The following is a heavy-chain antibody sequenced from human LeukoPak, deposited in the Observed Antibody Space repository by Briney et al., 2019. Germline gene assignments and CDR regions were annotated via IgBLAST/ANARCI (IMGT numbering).Heavy chain of an antibody. V-gene: IGHV3-30*04. D-gene: IGHD3-9*01. CDR1: GFTFSSYA. CDR3: ARGVDNHDILTGGMDV. CDR2: ISYDGSNK. J-gene: IGHJ6*04. Sequence: GGSLRLSCAASGFTFSSYAMHWVRQAPGKGLEWVAVISYDGSNKYYADSVKGRFTISGDNAKNSLYLQMNSLRAEDTAVYYCARGVDNHDILTGGMDVWGKGTTVTISS.